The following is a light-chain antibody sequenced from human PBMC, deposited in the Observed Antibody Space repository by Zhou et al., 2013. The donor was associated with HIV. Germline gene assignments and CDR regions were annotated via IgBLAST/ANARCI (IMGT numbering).Light chain of an antibody. Sequence: DIQMTQSPSSLSASVGDRVTITCRASQTISNYLNWYQQKPGKAPKLLIYASSSLQSGVPSRFSGSGSGTDFTLTISRLQPEDFATYYCTTEKSFGQGTKLEIK. J-gene: IGKJ2*01. CDR2: ASS. V-gene: IGKV1-39*01. CDR3: TTEKS. CDR1: QTISNY.